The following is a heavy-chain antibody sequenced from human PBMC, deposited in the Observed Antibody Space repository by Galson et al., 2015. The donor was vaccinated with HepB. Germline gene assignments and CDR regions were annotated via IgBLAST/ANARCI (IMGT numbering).Heavy chain of an antibody. CDR3: TRDPRGGDYGGNLLDY. D-gene: IGHD4-23*01. Sequence: SLRLSCAASGFTFSSYGMHWVRQAPGKGLEWVAVISYDGSYQYYAESVKGRFTISRDYSKNTLYLQMNSLRAEDTAMYYCTRDPRGGDYGGNLLDYWGQGTLVTVSS. J-gene: IGHJ4*02. CDR2: ISYDGSYQ. V-gene: IGHV3-30*03. CDR1: GFTFSSYG.